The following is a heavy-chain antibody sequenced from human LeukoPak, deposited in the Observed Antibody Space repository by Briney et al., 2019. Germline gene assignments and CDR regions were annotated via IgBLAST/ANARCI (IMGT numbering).Heavy chain of an antibody. V-gene: IGHV3-21*01. Sequence: GGSLRLSCAASGFTFSSYSMNWVRQAPGKGLEWVSSISSSSSYIYYADSVKGRFTISRDNSKNTLYLQMNSLRAEDTAVYYCAKDGEGRFLEWFHYMDVWGKGTTVTGSS. CDR3: AKDGEGRFLEWFHYMDV. J-gene: IGHJ6*03. CDR2: ISSSSSYI. D-gene: IGHD3-3*01. CDR1: GFTFSSYS.